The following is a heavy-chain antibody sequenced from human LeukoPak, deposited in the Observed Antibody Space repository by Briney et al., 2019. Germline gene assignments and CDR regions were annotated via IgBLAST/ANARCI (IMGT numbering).Heavy chain of an antibody. D-gene: IGHD3-10*01. J-gene: IGHJ6*04. V-gene: IGHV4-34*01. Sequence: SETLSLTCAAYGGSFSGYYWSWIRQPPGKGLEWIGEINHSGSTNYNPSLKSRVTISVDTSKNQFSLKLNSVTAADTAVYYCARGWGSGSAIYYYYGMDVWGKGTTVTVSS. CDR3: ARGWGSGSAIYYYYGMDV. CDR1: GGSFSGYY. CDR2: INHSGST.